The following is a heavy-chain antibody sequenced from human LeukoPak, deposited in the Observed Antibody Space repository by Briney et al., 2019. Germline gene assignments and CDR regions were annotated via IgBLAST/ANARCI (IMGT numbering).Heavy chain of an antibody. J-gene: IGHJ4*02. V-gene: IGHV4-59*01. CDR3: ARQTYMGFWSGYYSYGGFDY. Sequence: EPSETLSLTCTVSGGSISSYYWSWIRQPPGKGLEWIGYIYYSGSTNYNPSLKSRVTISVGTSKNQFSLKLSSVTAADTAVYYCARQTYMGFWSGYYSYGGFDYWGQGTLVTVSS. CDR2: IYYSGST. D-gene: IGHD3-3*01. CDR1: GGSISSYY.